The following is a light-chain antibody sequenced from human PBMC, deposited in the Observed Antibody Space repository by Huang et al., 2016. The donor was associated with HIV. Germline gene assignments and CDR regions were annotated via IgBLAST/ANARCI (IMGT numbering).Light chain of an antibody. CDR1: QSIFNY. J-gene: IGKJ2*01. Sequence: EIVLTQSPATLSLSPGESATLSCRTSQSIFNYLAWYQQRPVRAPRLLIYDASNRATGVSARFSGSGSGTDFALTINNLEPEDFAVYYCQQRSAWPRTFGQGTKLEI. CDR3: QQRSAWPRT. V-gene: IGKV3-11*01. CDR2: DAS.